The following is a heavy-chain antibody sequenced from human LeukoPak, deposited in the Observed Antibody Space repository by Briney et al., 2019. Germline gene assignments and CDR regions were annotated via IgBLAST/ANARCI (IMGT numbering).Heavy chain of an antibody. CDR3: ARGGLYYCYMDV. CDR2: IYYSGST. D-gene: IGHD3-16*01. CDR1: GGSISSGDYY. V-gene: IGHV4-30-4*08. Sequence: SQTLSLTCTVSGGSISSGDYYWSWIRQPPGKGLEWIGYIYYSGSTYYNPSLKSRVTISVDTSNNQFSLKLSSVTAADTAVYYCARGGLYYCYMDVWGKGTTVTVSS. J-gene: IGHJ6*03.